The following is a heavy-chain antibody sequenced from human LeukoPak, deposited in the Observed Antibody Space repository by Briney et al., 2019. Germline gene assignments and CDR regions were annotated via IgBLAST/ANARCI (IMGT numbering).Heavy chain of an antibody. D-gene: IGHD5-12*01. CDR1: GFTFSSYA. J-gene: IGHJ4*02. CDR2: ISYDGSNK. V-gene: IGHV3-30*04. CDR3: VRVRWWLRFFDY. Sequence: GGSLRLSCAASGFTFSSYAMHWVRQAPGKGLEWVAVISYDGSNKYYADSVKGRFTISRDNAKNSLYLQMNSLRAEDTAVYYCVRVRWWLRFFDYWGQGTLVTVSS.